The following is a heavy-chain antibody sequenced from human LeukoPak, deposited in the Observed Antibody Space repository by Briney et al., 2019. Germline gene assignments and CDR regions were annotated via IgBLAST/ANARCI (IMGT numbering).Heavy chain of an antibody. CDR3: ARGNADYYYYYMDV. CDR2: ISSSSNYI. Sequence: GGSLRLSCAASGFTFSSYSMNWVRQAPGKGLEWVSSISSSSNYIYYADSVKGRFTISRDNAENSLYLQMNSLRAEDTAVYYCARGNADYYYYYMDVWGKGTTVTVSS. V-gene: IGHV3-21*01. D-gene: IGHD2-8*01. J-gene: IGHJ6*03. CDR1: GFTFSSYS.